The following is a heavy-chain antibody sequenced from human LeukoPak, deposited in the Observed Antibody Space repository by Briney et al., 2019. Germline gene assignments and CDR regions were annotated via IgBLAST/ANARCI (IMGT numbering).Heavy chain of an antibody. CDR1: GFTFSSYA. J-gene: IGHJ4*02. D-gene: IGHD6-13*01. CDR2: ISGSGGST. CDR3: AKPSSRSWLGSYFDY. V-gene: IGHV3-23*01. Sequence: GGCLRLAFSASGFTFSSYAVSWVRQAPGKGLGLVSAISGSGGSTSYADSVKGRFTISRENSKDTLYLQLNSLSAEATAVYYCAKPSSRSWLGSYFDYWGQGTLVTVSS.